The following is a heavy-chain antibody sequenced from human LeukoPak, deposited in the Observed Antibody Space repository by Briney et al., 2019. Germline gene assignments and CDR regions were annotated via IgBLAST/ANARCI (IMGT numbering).Heavy chain of an antibody. J-gene: IGHJ3*02. V-gene: IGHV4-39*01. CDR2: SYYSVCT. CDR3: ARHVFGLVNAFDI. Sequence: SETLFLTFTVPGGSISSSRYYWGWIRQPPGKGLEWIGTSYYSVCTDDNPSLNSGVTISVDTSKNQFSLKLISVTGADTACYCCARHVFGLVNAFDIWGQGTTVTVSS. CDR1: GGSISSSRYY. D-gene: IGHD3/OR15-3a*01.